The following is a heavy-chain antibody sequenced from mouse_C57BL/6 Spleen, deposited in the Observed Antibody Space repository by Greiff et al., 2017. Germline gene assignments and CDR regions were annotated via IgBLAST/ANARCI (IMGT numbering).Heavy chain of an antibody. CDR2: IDTKSGGT. Sequence: VKLLQPGAELVKPGASVKLSCTASGYTFTSYWMHWVKQRPGRGLEWIGKIDTKSGGTKYNEKVKGKSTLTVDKPTSTAYMQLSSLTSEDSAVYYCARKDCDFYYVDYWGQGTTLTVSS. J-gene: IGHJ2*01. CDR3: ARKDCDFYYVDY. D-gene: IGHD2-13*01. CDR1: GYTFTSYW. V-gene: IGHV1-72*01.